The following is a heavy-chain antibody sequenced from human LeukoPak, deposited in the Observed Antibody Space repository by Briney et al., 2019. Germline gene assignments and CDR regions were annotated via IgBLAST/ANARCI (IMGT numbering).Heavy chain of an antibody. Sequence: SETLSLTCTVSGGSISSSSYYWGWIRQPPGKGLEWIGSIYYSGSTYYNPSLKSRVTISVDTSKNQFSLKLSSVTAADTAVYYCARREWEPLGTFDIWGQGTMVTVSS. J-gene: IGHJ3*02. D-gene: IGHD1-26*01. CDR3: ARREWEPLGTFDI. V-gene: IGHV4-39*01. CDR1: GGSISSSSYY. CDR2: IYYSGST.